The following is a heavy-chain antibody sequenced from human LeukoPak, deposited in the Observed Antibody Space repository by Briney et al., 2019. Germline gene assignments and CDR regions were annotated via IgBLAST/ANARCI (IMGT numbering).Heavy chain of an antibody. CDR3: ASSSSWYEYYFDY. CDR1: GFTFSDYY. CDR2: INSDGSST. Sequence: GGSLRLSCAASGFTFSDYYMSWIRQAPGKGLVWVSRINSDGSSTSYADSVKGRFTISRDNAKNTLYLQMNSLRAEDTAVYYCASSSSWYEYYFDYWGQGTLVTVSS. D-gene: IGHD6-13*01. J-gene: IGHJ4*02. V-gene: IGHV3-74*01.